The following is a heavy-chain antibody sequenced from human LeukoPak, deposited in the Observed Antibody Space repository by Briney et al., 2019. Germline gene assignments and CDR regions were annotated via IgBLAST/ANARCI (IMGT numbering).Heavy chain of an antibody. CDR2: IYYSGST. CDR3: ARSNYYDSSDYYFDY. J-gene: IGHJ4*02. Sequence: SETLSLTCTVSGGSISSYYWSWIRQPPGKGLEWIGYIYYSGSTNYNPSLKSRVTISLDTSKDQFSLKLSSVTAADTAVYYCARSNYYDSSDYYFDYWGQGTLVTVSS. D-gene: IGHD3-22*01. CDR1: GGSISSYY. V-gene: IGHV4-59*01.